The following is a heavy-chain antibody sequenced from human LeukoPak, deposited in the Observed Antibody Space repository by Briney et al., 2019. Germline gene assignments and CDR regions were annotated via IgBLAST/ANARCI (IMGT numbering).Heavy chain of an antibody. V-gene: IGHV1-69*06. J-gene: IGHJ4*01. Sequence: EASVKVSCKASGGTFSSHAISWVRQAPGQGLEWMGGIIPIFGTANYAQKFQGRVTITADKSTSTAYMELSSLRSEDTAVYYCARDARAVAGPTLDYWGQGTLVTVSS. CDR1: GGTFSSHA. D-gene: IGHD6-19*01. CDR3: ARDARAVAGPTLDY. CDR2: IIPIFGTA.